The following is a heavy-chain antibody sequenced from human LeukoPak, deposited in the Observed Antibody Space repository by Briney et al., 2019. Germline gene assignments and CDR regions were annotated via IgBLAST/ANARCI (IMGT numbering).Heavy chain of an antibody. CDR1: GGSISSYH. V-gene: IGHV4-59*12. CDR2: ISYSGST. CDR3: ARVGSNWYYFDY. J-gene: IGHJ4*02. D-gene: IGHD6-13*01. Sequence: SETLSLTCTVSGGSISSYHWNWIRQPPGKGLEWIGYISYSGSTNYNPSLKSRVTISLDTSMNQFSLKLNSVIAADTAVYYCARVGSNWYYFDYWGQGTLVTVSS.